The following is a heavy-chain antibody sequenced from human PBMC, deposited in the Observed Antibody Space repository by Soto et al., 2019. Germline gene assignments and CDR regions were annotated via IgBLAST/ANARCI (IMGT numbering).Heavy chain of an antibody. CDR3: ARGGVSHRPFDY. CDR1: GYNFAGYW. CDR2: IYPSDSDT. J-gene: IGHJ4*02. V-gene: IGHV5-51*01. D-gene: IGHD3-3*01. Sequence: GDSLKISCKGSGYNFAGYWIAWVRHMPAKCLELMGIIYPSDSDTRYRPSFQGQVTISAYKSISSAYLQWSSLRASDTAMYYCARGGVSHRPFDYWGQGTPVTVSS.